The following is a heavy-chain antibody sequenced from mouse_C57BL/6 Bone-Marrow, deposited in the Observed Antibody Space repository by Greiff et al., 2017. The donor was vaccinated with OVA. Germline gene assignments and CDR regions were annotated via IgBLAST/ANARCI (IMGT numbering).Heavy chain of an antibody. J-gene: IGHJ1*03. V-gene: IGHV1-64*01. Sequence: QVQLQQSGAELVKPGASVKLSCKASGYTFTSYWMHWVKQRPGQGLEWIGMIHPNSGSTNYNEKFKSKATLTVDKSSSTAYMQLSSLTSEDSAVYYCARSVFYYYGSGYFDVWGTGTTVTVSS. CDR3: ARSVFYYYGSGYFDV. D-gene: IGHD1-1*01. CDR2: IHPNSGST. CDR1: GYTFTSYW.